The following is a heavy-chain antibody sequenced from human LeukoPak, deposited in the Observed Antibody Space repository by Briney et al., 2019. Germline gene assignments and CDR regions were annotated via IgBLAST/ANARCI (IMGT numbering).Heavy chain of an antibody. V-gene: IGHV5-51*01. CDR3: ARHGAEIAVAEMFYYYAMDV. Sequence: RGESLKISCKGSGYTFTTYWIAWVRQMPGKGLEWMGIIFPGDSDTRYSPSFQGQVTISADKSISTAYLQWSSLKASDTAMYFCARHGAEIAVAEMFYYYAMDVWGQGTTVTVSS. CDR2: IFPGDSDT. CDR1: GYTFTTYW. J-gene: IGHJ6*02. D-gene: IGHD6-19*01.